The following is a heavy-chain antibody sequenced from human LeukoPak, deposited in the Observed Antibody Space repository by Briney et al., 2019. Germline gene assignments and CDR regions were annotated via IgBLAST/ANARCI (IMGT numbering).Heavy chain of an antibody. V-gene: IGHV3-53*01. D-gene: IGHD3-10*01. J-gene: IGHJ4*02. CDR3: ARGLGELWAFDY. CDR2: IYSGGST. CDR1: GLTVSSNY. Sequence: GGALRLSCAASGLTVSSNYMSWVRQAPGKGLEWVSVIYSGGSTYYADSVKGRFTISRDNSKNTLYLQMNSLRAEDTAVYYCARGLGELWAFDYWGQGTLVTVSS.